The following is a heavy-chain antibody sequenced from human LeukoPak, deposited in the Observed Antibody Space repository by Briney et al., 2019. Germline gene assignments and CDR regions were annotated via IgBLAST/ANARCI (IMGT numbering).Heavy chain of an antibody. Sequence: SETLSLTCAVYGGSFSGYYWSWIRQPPGKGLEWIGEINHSGSTNYNPSLKSRVTISVDTSKNQFSLKLSSVTAADTAVYYCAGTPYSNSWFDYWGQGTLVTVSS. D-gene: IGHD6-13*01. CDR2: INHSGST. J-gene: IGHJ4*02. V-gene: IGHV4-34*09. CDR1: GGSFSGYY. CDR3: AGTPYSNSWFDY.